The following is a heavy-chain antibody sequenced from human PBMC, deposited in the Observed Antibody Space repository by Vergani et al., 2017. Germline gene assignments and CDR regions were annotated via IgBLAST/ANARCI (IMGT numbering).Heavy chain of an antibody. CDR2: IYYSGST. D-gene: IGHD2-21*02. CDR3: ARNPYCGGDCYSDAFDI. Sequence: QVQLQESGPGLLKPSKTLSLTCTVSGGSISSYYWSWIRQPPGKGLEWIGYIYYSGSTNYNPSLKSRVTISVDTSKNQFSLKLSSVTAADTAVYYCARNPYCGGDCYSDAFDIWGQGTMVTVSS. J-gene: IGHJ3*02. CDR1: GGSISSYY. V-gene: IGHV4-59*01.